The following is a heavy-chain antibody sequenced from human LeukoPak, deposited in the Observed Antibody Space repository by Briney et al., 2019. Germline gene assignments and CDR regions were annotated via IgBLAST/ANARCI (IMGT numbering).Heavy chain of an antibody. V-gene: IGHV1-2*02. CDR3: TKEGVDSY. CDR1: GYTFTGYN. D-gene: IGHD3-22*01. J-gene: IGHJ4*02. CDR2: INSNSGGT. Sequence: ASVKVSCKASGYTFTGYNMHWVRQAPGQGLEWMGWINSNSGGTNYAEKFQRRVTMSRDTTINTAYRELGRLTSDNTALYYCTKEGVDSYWGQGTLVTVSS.